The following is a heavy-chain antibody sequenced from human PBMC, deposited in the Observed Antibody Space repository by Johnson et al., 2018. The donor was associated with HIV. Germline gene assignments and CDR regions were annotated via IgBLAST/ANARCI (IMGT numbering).Heavy chain of an antibody. Sequence: QVQLVESGGGVVQPGRSLRLSCAASGFSFSNYAMHWVRQAPGKGLEWVAVISYDGSNKYYADSVKGRFTISRDNSKNTLYLQMNSLRAGDSAVYYCARVGGSWMLDAFDIWGQGTVVTVS. CDR3: ARVGGSWMLDAFDI. D-gene: IGHD3-10*01. J-gene: IGHJ3*02. CDR1: GFSFSNYA. CDR2: ISYDGSNK. V-gene: IGHV3-30*04.